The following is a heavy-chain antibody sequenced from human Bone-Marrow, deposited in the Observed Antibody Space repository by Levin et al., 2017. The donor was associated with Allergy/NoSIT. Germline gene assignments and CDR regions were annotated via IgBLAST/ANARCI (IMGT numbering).Heavy chain of an antibody. V-gene: IGHV6-1*01. CDR1: GDSVSRDLTA. J-gene: IGHJ4*02. Sequence: SETLSLTCAISGDSVSRDLTAWNWLRQSPSAGLEWLGRTHYRSKFYSDYAGSVQSRIKIYPDTSKNQFSLQLLSATPEDTAVYFCARGNNYFDSWGQGTPVTVSS. CDR3: ARGNNYFDS. CDR2: THYRSKFYS.